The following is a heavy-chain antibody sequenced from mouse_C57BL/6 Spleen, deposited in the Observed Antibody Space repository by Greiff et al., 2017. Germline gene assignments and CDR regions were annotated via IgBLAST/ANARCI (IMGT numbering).Heavy chain of an antibody. V-gene: IGHV5-17*01. D-gene: IGHD1-1*01. CDR1: GFTFSDYG. J-gene: IGHJ1*03. CDR2: ISSGSSTI. Sequence: EVKVVESGGGLVKPGGSLKLSCAASGFTFSDYGMHWVRQAPEKGLAWVAYISSGSSTIYYADTVKGRFTISRDNAKNTLFLQMTSLRSEDTAMYYCAKDYYGTSYWYFDVWGTGTTVTVSS. CDR3: AKDYYGTSYWYFDV.